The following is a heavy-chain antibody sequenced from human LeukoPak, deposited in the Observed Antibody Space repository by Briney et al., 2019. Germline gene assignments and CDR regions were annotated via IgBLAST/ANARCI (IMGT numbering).Heavy chain of an antibody. CDR2: INHSGST. CDR1: GGSISSYY. V-gene: IGHV4-59*12. D-gene: IGHD5-12*01. J-gene: IGHJ4*02. Sequence: PSETLSLTCTVSGGSISSYYWSWIRQPPGKGLEWIGEINHSGSTNHNPSLKSRVTISVDTSKNQVSLKLSSVTAADTAVYYCARGRIRTGYSGYLYWGQGTLVTVSS. CDR3: ARGRIRTGYSGYLY.